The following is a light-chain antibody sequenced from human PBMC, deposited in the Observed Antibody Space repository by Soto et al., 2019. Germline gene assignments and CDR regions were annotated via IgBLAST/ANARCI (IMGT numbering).Light chain of an antibody. V-gene: IGLV1-44*01. J-gene: IGLJ2*01. CDR3: AAWDDSLNGVV. CDR2: SNT. CDR1: SSNIGSHT. Sequence: SALPQPPSVSVTPGQTIAISCSGGSSNIGSHTVNWYQQLPGTAPRLLIYSNTQRPSGVPDRFSGSKSGTSASLAISGLQSEYEGDYYCAAWDDSLNGVVFGGGTKVTVL.